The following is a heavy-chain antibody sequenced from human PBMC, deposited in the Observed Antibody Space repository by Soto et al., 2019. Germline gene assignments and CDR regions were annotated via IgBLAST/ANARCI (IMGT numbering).Heavy chain of an antibody. J-gene: IGHJ4*02. Sequence: PGGSLRLSCASSGVTVSSNYMSWVRQAPGKGLEWVSVIYSGGSTYYADSVKGRFTISRDNSKNTLYLQMNSLRAEDTAVYYCAAPNKELGGSYYGYFDYWGQGTLVTVSS. CDR3: AAPNKELGGSYYGYFDY. CDR1: GVTVSSNY. V-gene: IGHV3-53*01. D-gene: IGHD1-26*01. CDR2: IYSGGST.